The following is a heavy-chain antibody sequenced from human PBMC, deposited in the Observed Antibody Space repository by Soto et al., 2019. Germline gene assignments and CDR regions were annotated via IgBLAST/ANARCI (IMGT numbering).Heavy chain of an antibody. D-gene: IGHD4-4*01. V-gene: IGHV3-11*01. Sequence: RPSCATSGFTFSLYYMSWIRQAPGRGLEWVSYISNSGGSIYYADSVRGRFTISRDNAKNSLYLQMNSPRAEDTAMYYCARVGYGNNVLDYWGQGTLVTVSS. CDR2: ISNSGGSI. CDR1: GFTFSLYY. J-gene: IGHJ4*03. CDR3: ARVGYGNNVLDY.